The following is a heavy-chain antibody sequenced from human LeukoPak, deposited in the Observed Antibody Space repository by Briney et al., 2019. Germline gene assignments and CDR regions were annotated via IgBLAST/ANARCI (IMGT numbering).Heavy chain of an antibody. V-gene: IGHV4-34*01. CDR2: INHSGST. Sequence: SETLSLTCAVYGGSFSGYYWSRIRQPPGKGLEWTGEINHSGSTNYNPSLKSRVTISVDTSKNQFSLKLSSVTAADTAVHYCARGVLLWFGELSSWFDPWGQGTLVTVSS. CDR3: ARGVLLWFGELSSWFDP. J-gene: IGHJ5*02. CDR1: GGSFSGYY. D-gene: IGHD3-10*01.